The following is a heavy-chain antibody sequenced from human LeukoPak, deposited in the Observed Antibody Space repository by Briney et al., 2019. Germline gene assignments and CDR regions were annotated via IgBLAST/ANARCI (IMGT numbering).Heavy chain of an antibody. Sequence: GGSLRLSCAASGFTFSSYGMHWVRQAPGKGLEWVAVIWYGGSNKYYADSVKGRFTISRDNSKNTLYLQMNSLRAEDTAVYYCAKGPHHHDPDFDYWGQGTLVTVSS. CDR2: IWYGGSNK. V-gene: IGHV3-30*02. J-gene: IGHJ4*02. CDR1: GFTFSSYG. D-gene: IGHD1-1*01. CDR3: AKGPHHHDPDFDY.